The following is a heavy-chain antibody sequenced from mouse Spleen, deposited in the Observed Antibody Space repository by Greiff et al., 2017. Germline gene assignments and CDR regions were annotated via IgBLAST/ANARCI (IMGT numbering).Heavy chain of an antibody. Sequence: VKLMESGPGLVAPSQSLSITCTVSGFSLTSYGVHWVRQPPGKGLEWLGVIWAGGSTNYNSALMSRLSISKDNSKSQVFLKMNSLQTDDTAMYYCARDPVYDGYYASYWGQGTLVTVSA. CDR1: GFSLTSYG. D-gene: IGHD2-3*01. J-gene: IGHJ3*01. CDR2: IWAGGST. CDR3: ARDPVYDGYYASY. V-gene: IGHV2-9*02.